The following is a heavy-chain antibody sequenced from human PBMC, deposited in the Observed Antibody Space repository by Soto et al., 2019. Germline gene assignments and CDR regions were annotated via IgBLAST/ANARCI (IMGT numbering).Heavy chain of an antibody. CDR3: AGLAARNNWFDP. D-gene: IGHD2-15*01. V-gene: IGHV4-59*08. J-gene: IGHJ5*02. Sequence: SETLSLTCTVSGGSISSYYWSWIRQPPGKGLEWIGYIYYSGSTNYNPSLKSRVTISVDTSKNQFSLKLSSVTAADTAVYYCAGLAARNNWFDPWGQGTLVTVSS. CDR1: GGSISSYY. CDR2: IYYSGST.